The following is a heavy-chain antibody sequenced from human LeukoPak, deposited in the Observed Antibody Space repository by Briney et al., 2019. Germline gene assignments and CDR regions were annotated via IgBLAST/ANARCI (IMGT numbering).Heavy chain of an antibody. CDR2: IIPIFGTA. Sequence: ASVEVSCKASGGTFSSYAISWVRQAPGQGLEWMGGIIPIFGTANYAQKFQGRVTITTDESTSTAYMELSSLRSEDTAVYYCARSDYDSSGYYFGYWGQGTLVTVSS. J-gene: IGHJ4*02. V-gene: IGHV1-69*05. CDR3: ARSDYDSSGYYFGY. D-gene: IGHD3-22*01. CDR1: GGTFSSYA.